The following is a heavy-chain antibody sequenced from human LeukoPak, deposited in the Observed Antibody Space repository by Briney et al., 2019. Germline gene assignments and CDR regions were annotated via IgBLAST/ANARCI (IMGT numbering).Heavy chain of an antibody. CDR2: IYYSGST. D-gene: IGHD6-6*01. CDR1: GGSISSSQY. J-gene: IGHJ2*01. Sequence: PSETLSLTCTVSGGSISSSQYWSWIRQPPGKGLEWIGYIYYSGSTNYNPSVNSRVTISLDTSNNQFSLKLSSVTDADTAVYYCATTIVAAPSYWYLDLWGRGTLVAVSS. V-gene: IGHV4-59*11. CDR3: ATTIVAAPSYWYLDL.